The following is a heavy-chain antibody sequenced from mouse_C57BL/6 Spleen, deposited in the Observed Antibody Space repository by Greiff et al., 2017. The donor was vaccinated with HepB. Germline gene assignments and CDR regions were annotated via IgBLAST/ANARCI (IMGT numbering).Heavy chain of an antibody. J-gene: IGHJ4*01. D-gene: IGHD1-1*01. CDR1: GFTFSDYG. CDR3: ARGDGSSYGYAMDY. Sequence: EVKLMESGGGLVKPGGSLKLSCAASGFTFSDYGMHWVRQAPEKGLEWVAYISSGSSTIYYADTVKGRFTISRDNAKNTLFLQMTSLRSEDTAMYYCARGDGSSYGYAMDYWGQGTSVTVSS. V-gene: IGHV5-17*01. CDR2: ISSGSSTI.